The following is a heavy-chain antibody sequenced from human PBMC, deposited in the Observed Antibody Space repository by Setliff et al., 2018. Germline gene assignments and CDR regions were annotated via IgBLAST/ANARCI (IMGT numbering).Heavy chain of an antibody. CDR3: ARGRNVAARLLDT. D-gene: IGHD6-6*01. CDR1: GGAFSDYY. J-gene: IGHJ5*02. V-gene: IGHV4-34*01. Sequence: SETLSLTCTAYGGAFSDYYWTWIRQPPGKGLEWIGEINHSGTTNYNPSLKSRVTISVDTSKNQFSLTMSSVTAADAAVYYCARGRNVAARLLDTWGQGSRVTVSS. CDR2: INHSGTT.